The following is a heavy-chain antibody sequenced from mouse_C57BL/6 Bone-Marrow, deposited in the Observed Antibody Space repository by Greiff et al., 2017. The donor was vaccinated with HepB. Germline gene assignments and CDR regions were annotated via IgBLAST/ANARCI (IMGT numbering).Heavy chain of an antibody. CDR3: ARERRYLDYFDY. CDR2: INPSSGYT. Sequence: VQLQQSGAELAKPGASVKLSCKASGYTFTSYWMHWVKQRPGQGLEWIGYINPSSGYTKYNQKFKDKATLTADKSSRTAYMQLSSLTYEDSAVYYCARERRYLDYFDYWGQGTTLTVSS. V-gene: IGHV1-7*01. CDR1: GYTFTSYW. D-gene: IGHD1-1*01. J-gene: IGHJ2*01.